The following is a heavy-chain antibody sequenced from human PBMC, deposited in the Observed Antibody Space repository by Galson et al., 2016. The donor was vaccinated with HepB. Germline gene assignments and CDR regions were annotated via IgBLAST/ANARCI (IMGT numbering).Heavy chain of an antibody. V-gene: IGHV3-33*06. CDR1: GFTFSSYG. D-gene: IGHD4-11*01. CDR3: AKGTDPYSDYSWFDP. Sequence: LRLSCAASGFTFSSYGMHWVRQAPGKGLEWVAVIWYDGSNKYYADSVKGRFTISRDNSKNTLYLQMNSLRAEDTAVYYCAKGTDPYSDYSWFDPWGQGTLVTVSS. CDR2: IWYDGSNK. J-gene: IGHJ5*02.